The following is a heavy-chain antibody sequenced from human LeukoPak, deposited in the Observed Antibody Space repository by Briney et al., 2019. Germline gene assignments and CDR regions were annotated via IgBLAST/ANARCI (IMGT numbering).Heavy chain of an antibody. CDR2: IWYDGSNK. J-gene: IGHJ4*02. V-gene: IGHV3-33*01. Sequence: GGSLRLSCAASGLTFSSYGMHWVRQAPGKGLEWVALIWYDGSNKYYADSVKGRFTISRDDSKNTLSLQMNSLRAEDTAVYYCARDYGSGIDCWGQGTLVTVSS. CDR1: GLTFSSYG. D-gene: IGHD3-10*01. CDR3: ARDYGSGIDC.